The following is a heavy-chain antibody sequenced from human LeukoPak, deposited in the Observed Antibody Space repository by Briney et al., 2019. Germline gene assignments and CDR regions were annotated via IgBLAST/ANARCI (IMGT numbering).Heavy chain of an antibody. CDR1: GFTFSSYS. D-gene: IGHD1-26*01. CDR3: ARDSGSRTFDY. J-gene: IGHJ4*02. Sequence: GGSLRLSCAASGFTFSSYSMNWVRQAPGKGLEWVSSISSSSSYIYYADSVKGRFTISRDNAKNSLYLQMNSLGAEDTAVYYCARDSGSRTFDYWGQGTLVTVSS. V-gene: IGHV3-21*01. CDR2: ISSSSSYI.